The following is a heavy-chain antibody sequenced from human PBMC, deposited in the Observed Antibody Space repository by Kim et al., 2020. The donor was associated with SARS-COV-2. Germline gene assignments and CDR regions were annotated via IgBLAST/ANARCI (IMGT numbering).Heavy chain of an antibody. D-gene: IGHD6-19*01. Sequence: SETLSLTCAVSGYSISSNNWWGWIRQPPGKGLEWIGYIYYSGTTYYNPSLKSRVTMSVDTSKNQFSLKLSSVTAVDTAVYYCARADSSGWYYFDYWGHGTLVTVSS. J-gene: IGHJ4*01. V-gene: IGHV4-28*03. CDR2: IYYSGTT. CDR3: ARADSSGWYYFDY. CDR1: GYSISSNNW.